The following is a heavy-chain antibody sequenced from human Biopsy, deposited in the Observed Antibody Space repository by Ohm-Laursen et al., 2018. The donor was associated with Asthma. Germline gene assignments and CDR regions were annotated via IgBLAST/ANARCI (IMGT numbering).Heavy chain of an antibody. J-gene: IGHJ4*02. CDR3: ARDFGGWYYFDN. V-gene: IGHV4-59*01. Sequence: DTLSLTWTVSCGSIRVFYWSWIRQPPGKGLEWIGYLYYTGTTNYNPTLKSRVSISLDTSKNQFSLKLTSVTAADTAVYYCARDFGGWYYFDNWGQGSLVTVSS. CDR2: LYYTGTT. CDR1: CGSIRVFY. D-gene: IGHD3-3*01.